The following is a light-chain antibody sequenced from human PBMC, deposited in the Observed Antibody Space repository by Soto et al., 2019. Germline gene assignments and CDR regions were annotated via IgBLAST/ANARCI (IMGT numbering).Light chain of an antibody. CDR2: ENY. J-gene: IGLJ2*01. V-gene: IGLV1-51*02. Sequence: QSVLTQPPSVSAAPGQMVTISCSGSSSNIGSNYVSWYQQLPGAAPKLLIYENYERPSGIPDRFSGSKSGTSATLGITGLQTGDEADYYCGAWDNSLTGGVFGGGTKLTVL. CDR1: SSNIGSNY. CDR3: GAWDNSLTGGV.